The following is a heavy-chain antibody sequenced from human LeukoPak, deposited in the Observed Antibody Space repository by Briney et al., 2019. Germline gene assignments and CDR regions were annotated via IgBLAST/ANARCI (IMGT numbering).Heavy chain of an antibody. V-gene: IGHV3-74*01. Sequence: PGRTLSLSCAASGLTFRSYWMHWVREGPGKGLLWVSRINGDGSSTSYADFVEGRFTISRDNAKKTLYLQMNSLRAEDTAVYYCARVRYDYYGMDVWGQGTTVTVSS. CDR3: ARVRYDYYGMDV. CDR1: GLTFRSYW. J-gene: IGHJ6*02. D-gene: IGHD3-10*01. CDR2: INGDGSST.